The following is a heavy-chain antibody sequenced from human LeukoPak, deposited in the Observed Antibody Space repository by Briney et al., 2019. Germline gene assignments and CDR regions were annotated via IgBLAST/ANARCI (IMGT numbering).Heavy chain of an antibody. CDR3: VRLFGVVIDSAYFDP. Sequence: GGSLRLSCAASGFTFSSYWMSWVRQAPGKGLEWVANINQDGSKQYYVDSVKGRFTISRDDAENSLYLQMNTLRAEDTAVYYCVRLFGVVIDSAYFDPWGQGTLVTVSS. CDR2: INQDGSKQ. V-gene: IGHV3-7*01. D-gene: IGHD3-3*01. J-gene: IGHJ5*02. CDR1: GFTFSSYW.